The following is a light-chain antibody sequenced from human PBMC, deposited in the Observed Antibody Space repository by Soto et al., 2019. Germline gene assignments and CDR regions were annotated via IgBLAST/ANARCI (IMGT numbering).Light chain of an antibody. J-gene: IGLJ2*01. Sequence: QSALTQPRSVSGSPGQSVTISCTGTSSDVGGYNYVSWYQQHPGKAPKLMIYDVSKRPSGVPDRFSGSKSGNTASLTISGLQAEDEADYYCCLYAGSYTFGFGGGTKLTVL. CDR2: DVS. CDR3: CLYAGSYTFG. V-gene: IGLV2-11*01. CDR1: SSDVGGYNY.